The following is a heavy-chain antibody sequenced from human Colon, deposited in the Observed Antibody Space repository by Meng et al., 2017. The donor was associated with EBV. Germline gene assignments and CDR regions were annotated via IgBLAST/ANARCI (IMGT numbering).Heavy chain of an antibody. CDR1: GGSFRDYY. D-gene: IGHD3-10*01. Sequence: QVQRREWGAGLLKPSETLSRSCAVYGGSFRDYYWTWIRHPPGKGLEWIGEIDHRGNTKYNPSLKSRVTISLDTSKKQFSLKVSSVTAADSAVYYCARRGPSGNFSPWSQGALVTVSS. V-gene: IGHV4-34*01. CDR2: IDHRGNT. J-gene: IGHJ5*02. CDR3: ARRGPSGNFSP.